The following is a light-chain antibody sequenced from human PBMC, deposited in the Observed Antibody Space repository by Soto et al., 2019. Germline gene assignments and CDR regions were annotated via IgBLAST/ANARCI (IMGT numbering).Light chain of an antibody. CDR3: LLLRLLSST. CDR1: QDIAIY. V-gene: IGKV1-9*01. Sequence: RDTITCRASQDIAIYLAWYQQKPGEAPKLLIYAASTLYGGVPSRFSGSGSGTHFALTISSLRAPAFPPYRSLLLRLLSSTFAGGTKVDIK. CDR2: AAS. J-gene: IGKJ4*01.